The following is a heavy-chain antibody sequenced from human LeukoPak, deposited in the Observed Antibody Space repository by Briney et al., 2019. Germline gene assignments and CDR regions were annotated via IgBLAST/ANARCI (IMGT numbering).Heavy chain of an antibody. J-gene: IGHJ4*02. CDR1: GFTFSTYA. V-gene: IGHV3-23*01. Sequence: GGSLRLSCAASGFTFSTYAMSWVRQAPGQGLEWVSLIRDSGGSTYYADSVKGRFTISRDNSKNTLYLQMNSLRAEDTAVYYCAKGACGSGSCSFDYWGQGTLVTVSS. CDR3: AKGACGSGSCSFDY. CDR2: IRDSGGST. D-gene: IGHD3-10*01.